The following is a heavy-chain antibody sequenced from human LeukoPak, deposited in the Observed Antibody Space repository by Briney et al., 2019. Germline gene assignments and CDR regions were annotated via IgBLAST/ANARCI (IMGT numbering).Heavy chain of an antibody. D-gene: IGHD3-3*01. J-gene: IGHJ4*02. CDR2: TRNKANSYTT. CDR1: GFTFSDHY. Sequence: GGSLRLSCAASGFTFSDHYMDWVRQAPGKGLEWVGRTRNKANSYTTEYAASVKGRFTISRDDSKNSLYLQMNSLKTEDTAVYHCARASYDFWSGYYNWGQGTLVTVSS. V-gene: IGHV3-72*01. CDR3: ARASYDFWSGYYN.